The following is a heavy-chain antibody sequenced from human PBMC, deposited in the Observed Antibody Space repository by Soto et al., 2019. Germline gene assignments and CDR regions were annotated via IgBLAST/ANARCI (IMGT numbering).Heavy chain of an antibody. CDR1: GGAHNSYS. Sequence: VKVSSKACGGAHNSYSLRWVRPDTRQGLEWVGGIIPIFGTANYAQKFQGRVTITADESTSTAYMELSSLRSEDTAVYYCARGYDSSGYHNWFDPWGQGTLVTVSS. D-gene: IGHD3-22*01. CDR3: ARGYDSSGYHNWFDP. V-gene: IGHV1-69*13. J-gene: IGHJ5*02. CDR2: IIPIFGTA.